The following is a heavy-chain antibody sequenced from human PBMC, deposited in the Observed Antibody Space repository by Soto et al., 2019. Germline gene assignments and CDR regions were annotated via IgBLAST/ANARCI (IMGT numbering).Heavy chain of an antibody. J-gene: IGHJ4*01. CDR3: ATGWYFDY. CDR2: FKSKADGGTI. D-gene: IGHD6-19*01. Sequence: PGGSLRLSCAASGFTFSNAWMNWVRQTPGKGLEWVGRFKSKADGGTIDYAAPVKGRFTISRDDSKNTLYLQMSSLKTEDTAVYYCATGWYFDYWGHGTLVTVSS. CDR1: GFTFSNAW. V-gene: IGHV3-15*01.